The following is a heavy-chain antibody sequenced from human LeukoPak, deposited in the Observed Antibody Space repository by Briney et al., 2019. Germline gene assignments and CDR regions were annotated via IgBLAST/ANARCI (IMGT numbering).Heavy chain of an antibody. CDR2: TSSSDAGT. J-gene: IGHJ6*03. V-gene: IGHV3-23*01. CDR1: GFALSSYA. CDR3: ARDLWHIARYGHYMDV. Sequence: GGSLRLSCAASGFALSSYAMSWVRQAPGRGLEWVSATSSSDAGTYYAESVRGRFTISRDNSKNTLYLQMNSLRAEDTAVYYCARDLWHIARYGHYMDVWGKGTTVTISS. D-gene: IGHD2-21*01.